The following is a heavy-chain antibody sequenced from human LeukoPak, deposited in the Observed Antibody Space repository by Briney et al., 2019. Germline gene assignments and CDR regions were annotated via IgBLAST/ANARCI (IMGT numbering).Heavy chain of an antibody. CDR1: GGSISGYY. D-gene: IGHD3-22*01. Sequence: SETLSLTCTVSGGSISGYYWSWIRQPAGKGLEWIGHIYTSGSTNYNPSLRTRVTMSVDTSKNQFSLKLSSVTAADTAVYYCARQTYFYDSSGYHYYFDYWGQGTLVTVSS. J-gene: IGHJ4*02. V-gene: IGHV4-4*07. CDR2: IYTSGST. CDR3: ARQTYFYDSSGYHYYFDY.